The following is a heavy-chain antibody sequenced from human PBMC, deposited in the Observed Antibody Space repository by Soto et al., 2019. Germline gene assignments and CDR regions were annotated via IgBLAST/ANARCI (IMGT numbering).Heavy chain of an antibody. CDR3: ARDRSRRYYFDY. V-gene: IGHV1-46*01. CDR1: GYTFTSYY. Sequence: GASVKVSCKASGYTFTSYYMHWVRQAPGQGLEWMGIINPSGGSTSYAQKFQGRVTMTRDTSTSTVYMELSSLRSEDTAVYYCARDRSRRYYFDYWGPGTLVTGSS. CDR2: INPSGGST. J-gene: IGHJ4*02.